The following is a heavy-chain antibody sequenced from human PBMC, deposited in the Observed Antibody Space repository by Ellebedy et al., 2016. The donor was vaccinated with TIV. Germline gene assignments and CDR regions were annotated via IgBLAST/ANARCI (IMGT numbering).Heavy chain of an antibody. CDR3: ARDWGYDILTGPTHLDY. D-gene: IGHD3-9*01. J-gene: IGHJ4*02. V-gene: IGHV3-30-3*01. CDR2: ISYDGSNK. CDR1: GFTFSSYW. Sequence: GGSLRLSCAASGFTFSSYWMSWVRQAPGKGLEWVAVISYDGSNKYYADSVKGRSTISRDNSKNTLYLQMNSLRAEDTAVYYCARDWGYDILTGPTHLDYWGQGTLVTVSS.